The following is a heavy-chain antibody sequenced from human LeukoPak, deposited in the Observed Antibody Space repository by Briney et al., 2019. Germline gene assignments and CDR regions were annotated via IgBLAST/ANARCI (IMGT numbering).Heavy chain of an antibody. Sequence: SVKVSCKASGGTFSSYAISWVRQAPGQGLEWMGRIIPIFGIANYAQKFQGRVTITADKSTSTAYMELSSLRSEDTAVYYCARSLQQLGSFDYWGQGTLVTVSS. D-gene: IGHD6-13*01. CDR1: GGTFSSYA. CDR3: ARSLQQLGSFDY. J-gene: IGHJ4*02. CDR2: IIPIFGIA. V-gene: IGHV1-69*04.